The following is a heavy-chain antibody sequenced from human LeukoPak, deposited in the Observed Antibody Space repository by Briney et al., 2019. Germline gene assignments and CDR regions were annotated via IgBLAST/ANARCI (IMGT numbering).Heavy chain of an antibody. CDR2: IYGSETT. J-gene: IGHJ4*02. CDR1: GDSMSNHF. D-gene: IGHD6-13*01. Sequence: SETLSLTCTVSGDSMSNHFRSWIRQPPGKGLEWIGYIYGSETTNYNPSLKSRVTMSVDTSENQFSLKLSSVTAADTALYYCASRPGGSTWYGVFDYWSRGTLVTVSS. V-gene: IGHV4-59*11. CDR3: ASRPGGSTWYGVFDY.